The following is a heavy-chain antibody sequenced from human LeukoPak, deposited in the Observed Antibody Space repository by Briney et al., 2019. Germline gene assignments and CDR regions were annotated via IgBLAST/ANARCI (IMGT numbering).Heavy chain of an antibody. D-gene: IGHD1-26*01. CDR2: IYPGDSDT. Sequence: GESLKISCKGSGYSFTSYWIGWVRQMPGKGLEWMGIIYPGDSDTRYSPSFQGQVTISADKSISTAYLRWSSLKASDTAMYYCARPSNNIVGATSGAFDIWGQGTMVTVSS. CDR1: GYSFTSYW. V-gene: IGHV5-51*01. CDR3: ARPSNNIVGATSGAFDI. J-gene: IGHJ3*02.